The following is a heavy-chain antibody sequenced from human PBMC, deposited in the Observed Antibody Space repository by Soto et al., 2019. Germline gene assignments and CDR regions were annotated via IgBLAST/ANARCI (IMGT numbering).Heavy chain of an antibody. CDR3: ARWGCEYYDSSGPGSFDI. D-gene: IGHD3-22*01. V-gene: IGHV1-69*13. J-gene: IGHJ3*02. CDR2: IIPIFGTA. CDR1: GGTFSSYA. Sequence: SVKVSCKASGGTFSSYAISWVRQAPGQGLEWMGGIIPIFGTANYAQKFQGRVTITADESTSTAYMELSSLRSEDTAVYYCARWGCEYYDSSGPGSFDIWGQGTMVTVSS.